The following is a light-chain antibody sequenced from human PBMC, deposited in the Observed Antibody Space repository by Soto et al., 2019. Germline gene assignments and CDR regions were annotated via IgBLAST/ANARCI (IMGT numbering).Light chain of an antibody. CDR1: QSVGTY. CDR3: QQRSNWPRAT. CDR2: DAS. Sequence: EIVLTQSPATLSLSPGERATLSCRASQSVGTYLAWYQHKPGQGPRLLIYDASNRATGIPARFSGSGSGTDFTLTISNLEPGDFAVYYCQQRSNWPRATFGQGTKLEIK. V-gene: IGKV3-11*01. J-gene: IGKJ2*01.